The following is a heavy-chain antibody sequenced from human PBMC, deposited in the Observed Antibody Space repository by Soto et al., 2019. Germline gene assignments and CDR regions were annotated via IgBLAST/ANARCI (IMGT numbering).Heavy chain of an antibody. J-gene: IGHJ4*02. CDR2: IKNEGSTT. D-gene: IGHD3-10*01. V-gene: IGHV3-74*01. Sequence: GGSLRLSCAASGFTFSSYWMHWVRQVPGKGLLWVSGIKNEGSTTNYADSVKGRFTISRDNAKNTLYLQMNSLRAEDTAVYYCAVLANRHGELDYWGRGTLVTVSS. CDR3: AVLANRHGELDY. CDR1: GFTFSSYW.